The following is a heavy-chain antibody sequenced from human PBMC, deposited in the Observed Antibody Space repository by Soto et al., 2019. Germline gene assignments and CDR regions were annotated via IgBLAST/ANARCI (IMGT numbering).Heavy chain of an antibody. CDR2: IDPNSGGT. Sequence: ASVKVSCKASGYTFTGYYMHWVRQAPGQGLEWMGWIDPNSGGTNYAQKVQGWVTMTRDTSISTAYLELSRLRSDDTAVYYCARDQISYCSSTSCYVDDYYYYGMDVWGEGTTVTVSS. D-gene: IGHD2-2*01. V-gene: IGHV1-2*04. J-gene: IGHJ6*04. CDR1: GYTFTGYY. CDR3: ARDQISYCSSTSCYVDDYYYYGMDV.